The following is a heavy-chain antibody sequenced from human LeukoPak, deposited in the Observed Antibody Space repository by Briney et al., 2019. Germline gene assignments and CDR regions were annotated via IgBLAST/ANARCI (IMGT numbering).Heavy chain of an antibody. CDR3: ARLTGSGRGYYGMDV. CDR1: GYSFTSYW. Sequence: GGSLKISCKGSGYSFTSYWIGWVRQMPGKGLEWMGIIYPGDSDTRYSPSFQGQVTISADKSISTAYLQWSSLKASDTAMYYCARLTGSGRGYYGMDVWGKGTTVTVSS. V-gene: IGHV5-51*01. D-gene: IGHD3-10*01. CDR2: IYPGDSDT. J-gene: IGHJ6*04.